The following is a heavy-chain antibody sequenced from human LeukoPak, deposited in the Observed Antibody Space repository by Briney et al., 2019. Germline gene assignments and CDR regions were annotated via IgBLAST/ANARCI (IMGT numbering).Heavy chain of an antibody. CDR2: IIPIFGTA. V-gene: IGHV1-69*05. J-gene: IGHJ4*02. D-gene: IGHD2-15*01. CDR1: GGTFSSDA. CDR3: ASIIGYCSGGSCRTDY. Sequence: SVKVSCKASGGTFSSDAISWVRQAPGLGLEWMGGIIPIFGTANYAQKFQGRVSITTDESTSTAYMELSSLRSEDTAVYYCASIIGYCSGGSCRTDYWGQGTLVTVSS.